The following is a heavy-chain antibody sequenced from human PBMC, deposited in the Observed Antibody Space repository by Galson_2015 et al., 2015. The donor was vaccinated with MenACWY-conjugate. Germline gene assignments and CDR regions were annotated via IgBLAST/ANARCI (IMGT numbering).Heavy chain of an antibody. CDR1: GYPFTAYF. D-gene: IGHD2-2*01. J-gene: IGHJ4*02. Sequence: SVKVSCKASGYPFTAYFIHWVRQAPGQGLQWMGWIDPKSGGANYAQNFQVRVTMTRDTSISTAYMDLSSLRSDDTAVYYCARDRPPPSAPFDYWGQGTLLTVSS. V-gene: IGHV1-2*02. CDR2: IDPKSGGA. CDR3: ARDRPPPSAPFDY.